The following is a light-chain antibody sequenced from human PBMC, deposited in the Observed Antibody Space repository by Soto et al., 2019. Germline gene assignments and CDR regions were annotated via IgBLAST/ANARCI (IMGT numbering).Light chain of an antibody. J-gene: IGLJ1*01. Sequence: QSVLTQPASVSVSPGQSITISCTGTSSDVGGYNYVSWYQQHPGKDPKLMIYEVSNRPSGVSNSFSGSKSGNTASLTIYGLQAEDEADYYCSSYTSSSTLLYGHATKVTVL. CDR2: EVS. CDR3: SSYTSSSTLL. CDR1: SSDVGGYNY. V-gene: IGLV2-14*01.